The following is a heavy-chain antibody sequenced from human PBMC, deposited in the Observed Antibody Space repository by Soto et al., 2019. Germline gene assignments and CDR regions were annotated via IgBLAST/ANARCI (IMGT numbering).Heavy chain of an antibody. J-gene: IGHJ6*03. V-gene: IGHV3-9*01. Sequence: VQLVESGGGLVQPGRSLRLSCVASGFTFYNHGMHWVRQAPGRGLEWVSGITWSSDSMGYGDSVKGRFTISRDNAKNSLYLQMNSLRPEDTALYYCAKEDSGFSGYMDVWGKGTTVTVSS. CDR1: GFTFYNHG. D-gene: IGHD3-10*01. CDR2: ITWSSDSM. CDR3: AKEDSGFSGYMDV.